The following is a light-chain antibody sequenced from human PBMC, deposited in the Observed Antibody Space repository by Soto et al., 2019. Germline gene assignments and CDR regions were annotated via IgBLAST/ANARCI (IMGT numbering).Light chain of an antibody. CDR1: QTISSW. CDR2: KAS. CDR3: QHYNSYSEA. Sequence: DIQMTQSPSTLSGSVGDRVTITCRASQTISSWLAWYQPKPGKAPKLPIYKASTLKSGVPSRFSGSGSGTEFTLTISSLQPDDFATYYCQHYNSYSEAFGQGTKVDIK. J-gene: IGKJ1*01. V-gene: IGKV1-5*03.